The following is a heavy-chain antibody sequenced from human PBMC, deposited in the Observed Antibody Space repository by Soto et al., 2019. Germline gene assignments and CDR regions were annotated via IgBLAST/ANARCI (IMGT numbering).Heavy chain of an antibody. CDR2: VYYLGST. D-gene: IGHD3-10*01. Sequence: SETLSLTCSVSGGSMSEYFWSWIRQSPERGLEWIGYVYYLGSTDYNPSLKSRVTISVDTSKRQFSLRLSSVTAADAAIYYCARDGYDGSGSPYPAYWGPGTQVTVS. V-gene: IGHV4-59*01. CDR1: GGSMSEYF. CDR3: ARDGYDGSGSPYPAY. J-gene: IGHJ4*02.